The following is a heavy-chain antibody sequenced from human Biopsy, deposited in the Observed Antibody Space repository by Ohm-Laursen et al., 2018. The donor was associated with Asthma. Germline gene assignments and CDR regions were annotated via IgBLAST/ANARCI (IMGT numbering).Heavy chain of an antibody. CDR3: AGTFHFWGPYHAEHYQL. CDR1: GFTFSSYA. CDR2: ISYDGSNK. D-gene: IGHD3-3*02. Sequence: SLRLSCSASGFTFSSYAMHWVRQAPGKGLEWVAVISYDGSNKYYADSVKGRFTISRDNSKNTLYLQMNSLRAEDTAVYYCAGTFHFWGPYHAEHYQLWGQGTLVTVSS. V-gene: IGHV3-30-3*01. J-gene: IGHJ1*01.